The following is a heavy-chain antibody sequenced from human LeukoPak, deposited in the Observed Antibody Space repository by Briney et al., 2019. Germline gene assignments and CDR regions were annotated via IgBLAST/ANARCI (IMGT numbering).Heavy chain of an antibody. J-gene: IGHJ4*02. CDR2: ISYDGSNK. V-gene: IGHV3-30*18. CDR1: GFTFSCYG. D-gene: IGHD2-2*01. Sequence: GRSLRLSCAASGFTFSCYGMHWVRQAPGKGLEWVAVISYDGSNKYYADSVKGRFTISRDNSKNTLYLQMNSLRAEDTAVYYCAKELIVVVPAAGGSFDYWGQGTLVTASS. CDR3: AKELIVVVPAAGGSFDY.